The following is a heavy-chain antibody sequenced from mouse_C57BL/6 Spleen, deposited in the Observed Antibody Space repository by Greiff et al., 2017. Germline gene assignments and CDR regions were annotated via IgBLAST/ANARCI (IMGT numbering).Heavy chain of an antibody. Sequence: QVQLQQPGAELVKPGASVKLSCKASGYTFTSYWMHWVKQRPGQGLEWIGMIHPNSGSTNYNEKFKSKATLTVDKSSSTAYMQLSSLTSEDSAVYYCARAGIYRGAWFAYWGQGTLVTVSA. J-gene: IGHJ3*01. V-gene: IGHV1-64*01. CDR1: GYTFTSYW. CDR2: IHPNSGST. CDR3: ARAGIYRGAWFAY.